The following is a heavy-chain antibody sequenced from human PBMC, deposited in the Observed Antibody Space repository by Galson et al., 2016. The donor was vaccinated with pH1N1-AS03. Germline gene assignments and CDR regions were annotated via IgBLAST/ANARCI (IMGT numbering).Heavy chain of an antibody. CDR3: ARELWFGVDY. CDR1: GFTFNQYA. V-gene: IGHV3-30-3*01. CDR2: VSYDGAHT. D-gene: IGHD3-10*01. Sequence: SLRLSCAASGFTFNQYAMHWVRQAPGRGLEWVGLVSYDGAHTYYADSVKGRFTIPRGNSENTLYLQMNSLGPEDTAVYYCARELWFGVDYWGPGTLVTVSS. J-gene: IGHJ4*01.